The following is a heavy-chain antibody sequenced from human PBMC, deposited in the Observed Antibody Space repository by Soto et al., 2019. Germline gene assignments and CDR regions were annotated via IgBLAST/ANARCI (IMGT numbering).Heavy chain of an antibody. J-gene: IGHJ3*02. CDR2: INHSGST. D-gene: IGHD2-15*01. CDR3: ARLLGYCSGGSCYDDAFDI. V-gene: IGHV4-34*01. CDR1: GGSFSGYY. Sequence: QVQLQQWGAGLLKPSETLSLTCAVYGGSFSGYYWSWIRQPPGTGLEWIGEINHSGSTNYNPSLKSRVTISVDTSKNQFSLKLSSVTAADTAVYYCARLLGYCSGGSCYDDAFDIWGQGTMVTVSS.